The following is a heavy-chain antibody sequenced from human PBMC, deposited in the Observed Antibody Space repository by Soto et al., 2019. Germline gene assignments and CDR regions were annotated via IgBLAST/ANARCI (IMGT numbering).Heavy chain of an antibody. Sequence: WGVLRLSCASSGFTFSHYAMIWFRQAPGKGLEWVSVIYSGGSTYYAISVKGRFTISRDNSKNTLYLQMKSLRAEDTAVYYCAYTSTPFDYWGQGTLVTVSS. J-gene: IGHJ4*02. D-gene: IGHD6-13*01. CDR1: GFTFSHYA. CDR2: IYSGGST. V-gene: IGHV3-23*03. CDR3: AYTSTPFDY.